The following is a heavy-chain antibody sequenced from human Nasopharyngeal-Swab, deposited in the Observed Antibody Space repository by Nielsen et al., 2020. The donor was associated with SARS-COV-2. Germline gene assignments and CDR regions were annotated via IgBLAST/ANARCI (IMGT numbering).Heavy chain of an antibody. CDR2: ISSSSSYI. J-gene: IGHJ6*02. V-gene: IGHV3-21*05. Sequence: GESLKISCAASGFTFSSYEMNWVRQAPGKGPEWVSYISSSSSYIYYADSLKGRFTISRDNAKNSLYLQMNSLRAEDTAVYYCARGCVLTGPSCYYYGMDVWGQGTTVTVSS. CDR3: ARGCVLTGPSCYYYGMDV. CDR1: GFTFSSYE. D-gene: IGHD3-9*01.